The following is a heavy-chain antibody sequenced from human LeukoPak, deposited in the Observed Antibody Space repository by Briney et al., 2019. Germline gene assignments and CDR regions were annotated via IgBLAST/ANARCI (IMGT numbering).Heavy chain of an antibody. CDR2: IWYDGSNK. CDR3: AREDYYDGSGYYSPQYYFDY. CDR1: GFTFSSYG. V-gene: IGHV3-33*01. D-gene: IGHD3-22*01. J-gene: IGHJ4*02. Sequence: GGSLRLSCAASGFTFSSYGMHWVRQAPGKGLEWVAVIWYDGSNKYYADSVKGRFTISRDNSKNTLYLQMNSLRAEDTAVYYCAREDYYDGSGYYSPQYYFDYWGQGTLVTVSS.